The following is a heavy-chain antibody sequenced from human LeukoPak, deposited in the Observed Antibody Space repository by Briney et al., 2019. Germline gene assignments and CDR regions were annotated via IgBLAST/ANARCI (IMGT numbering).Heavy chain of an antibody. CDR2: INHSGST. CDR3: ARGGGDVLRYFDWTNWFDP. D-gene: IGHD3-9*01. V-gene: IGHV4-34*01. CDR1: GGSFSNYY. J-gene: IGHJ5*02. Sequence: SETLSLTCAVYGGSFSNYYWSWIRQPPGKGLEWIGEINHSGSTNYNPSLKSRVTISVDTSKNQFSLKLSSVTAADTAVYYCARGGGDVLRYFDWTNWFDPWGQGTLVTVSS.